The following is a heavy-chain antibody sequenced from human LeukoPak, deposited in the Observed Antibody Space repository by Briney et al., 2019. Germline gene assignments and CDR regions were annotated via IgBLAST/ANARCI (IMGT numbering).Heavy chain of an antibody. Sequence: SETLSLTCTVSGASISSGGYYWSWVRQHPGKGLEWIAYIYYTGSTYYNPSLRSRVIISVDTSKNQFSLKLSSVTAADTAVYYCARVPNYGDDVWFDPWGQGTLVTVS. J-gene: IGHJ5*02. CDR3: ARVPNYGDDVWFDP. CDR1: GASISSGGYY. V-gene: IGHV4-31*03. D-gene: IGHD4-17*01. CDR2: IYYTGST.